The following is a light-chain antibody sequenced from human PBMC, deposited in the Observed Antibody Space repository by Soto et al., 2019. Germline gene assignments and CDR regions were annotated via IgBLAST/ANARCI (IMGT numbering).Light chain of an antibody. CDR3: YSYRGYYTRV. Sequence: QSALAQPASVSGSPGQSITISCTGTSSDVDGYNFVSWYQQHPGRAPKLLIYEVSRRPSGVSNRFSGSKSGDTASLTISGLQAEDEADYYCYSYRGYYTRVFGTGTKVTVL. CDR2: EVS. J-gene: IGLJ1*01. CDR1: SSDVDGYNF. V-gene: IGLV2-14*01.